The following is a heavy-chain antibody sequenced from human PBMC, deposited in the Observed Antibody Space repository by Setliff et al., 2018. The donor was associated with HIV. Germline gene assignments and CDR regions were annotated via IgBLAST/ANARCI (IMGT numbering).Heavy chain of an antibody. D-gene: IGHD1-26*01. Sequence: PSETLSLTCAVSGGSISSTNWWSWVRQPPGKGLEWIGEISHSGSTNYNPSLKSRVTISVDRSKNQFSLKVTSVTAADTAIYYCARSTVGAGASLPWGRGILVTVS. V-gene: IGHV4-4*02. CDR1: GGSISSTNW. CDR2: ISHSGST. J-gene: IGHJ5*02. CDR3: ARSTVGAGASLP.